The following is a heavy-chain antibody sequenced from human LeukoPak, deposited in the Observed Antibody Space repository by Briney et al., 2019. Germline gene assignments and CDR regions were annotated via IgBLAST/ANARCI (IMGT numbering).Heavy chain of an antibody. D-gene: IGHD3-22*01. CDR1: GGSISSYY. Sequence: SETLSLTCTVSGGSISSYYWSWIRQPAGKGLEWIWRIYTSGSTNYNPSLKTRVTMSVDTSKNQFSLKLSSVTAADTAVYYCAREGPITMIVVVRAFDYWGQGTLVTVSS. J-gene: IGHJ4*02. CDR3: AREGPITMIVVVRAFDY. V-gene: IGHV4-4*07. CDR2: IYTSGST.